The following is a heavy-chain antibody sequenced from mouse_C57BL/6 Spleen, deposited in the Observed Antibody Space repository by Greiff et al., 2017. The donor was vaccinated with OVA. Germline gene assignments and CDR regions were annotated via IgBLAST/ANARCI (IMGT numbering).Heavy chain of an antibody. V-gene: IGHV1-22*01. CDR1: GYTFPDYH. J-gene: IGHJ3*01. Sequence: VQLKESGPELVKPGASVKMSCKASGYTFPDYHMPWVTQSHGKSLEWIGYINPNNGGTSYNQKFKGKATLTVNKSSSTAYMELRSLTSEDSAVYYCARPDYDGPWFAYWGQGTLVTVSA. D-gene: IGHD2-4*01. CDR3: ARPDYDGPWFAY. CDR2: INPNNGGT.